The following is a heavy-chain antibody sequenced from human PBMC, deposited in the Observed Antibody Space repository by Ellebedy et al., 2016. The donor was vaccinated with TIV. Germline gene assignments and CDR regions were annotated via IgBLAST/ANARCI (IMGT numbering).Heavy chain of an antibody. CDR3: ARDPAFDY. CDR2: VNPSNGHT. J-gene: IGHJ4*02. CDR1: GYSFASYG. V-gene: IGHV1-18*01. Sequence: ASVKVSXXASGYSFASYGIHWVRQAPGQGLEWMGRVNPSNGHTRYVEKFHDRVTMTTDASTTTTYLELRGLTSDDTALYFCARDPAFDYWGQGTLVTVSP.